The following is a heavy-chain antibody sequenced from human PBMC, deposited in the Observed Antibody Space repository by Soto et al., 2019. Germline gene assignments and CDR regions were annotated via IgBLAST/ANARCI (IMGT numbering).Heavy chain of an antibody. V-gene: IGHV3-23*01. Sequence: GGSLRLSCAASGFTFTSFAVSWVRQAPGKGLEWVSAISGSGGATYYADSVKGRFTVSRDNSKNTMFLQMNSLRADDTALYYCANVQGVGAPRHYYYGMDVWGQGTTVTVSS. CDR1: GFTFTSFA. CDR2: ISGSGGAT. CDR3: ANVQGVGAPRHYYYGMDV. D-gene: IGHD1-26*01. J-gene: IGHJ6*02.